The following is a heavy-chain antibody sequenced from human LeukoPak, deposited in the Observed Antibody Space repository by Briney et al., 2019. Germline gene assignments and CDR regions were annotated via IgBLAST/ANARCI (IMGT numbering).Heavy chain of an antibody. CDR3: ARVTVLLWFGDYNWFDP. D-gene: IGHD3-10*01. J-gene: IGHJ5*02. Sequence: GGSLRLSCAPSGFTFSDYYMSWIRQAPGKGLEWVSYISSSGSTIYYADSVKGRFTISRDNAKNSLYLQMNSLRAEDTAVYYCARVTVLLWFGDYNWFDPWGQGTLVTVSS. CDR2: ISSSGSTI. CDR1: GFTFSDYY. V-gene: IGHV3-11*04.